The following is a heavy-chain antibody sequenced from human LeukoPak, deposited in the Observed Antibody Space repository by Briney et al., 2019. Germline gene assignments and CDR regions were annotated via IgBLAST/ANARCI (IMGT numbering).Heavy chain of an antibody. V-gene: IGHV3-23*01. CDR2: ISGSGGST. D-gene: IGHD6-19*01. Sequence: GGSLRLSYAASGFTFSSYWMTWVRQAPGKGLEWVSGISGSGGSTYYADSVKGRFTISRDNSKNTLYLQMNSLRAEDTAVYYCARVIYSGWEGELSDWGQGTLVTVSS. CDR1: GFTFSSYW. CDR3: ARVIYSGWEGELSD. J-gene: IGHJ4*02.